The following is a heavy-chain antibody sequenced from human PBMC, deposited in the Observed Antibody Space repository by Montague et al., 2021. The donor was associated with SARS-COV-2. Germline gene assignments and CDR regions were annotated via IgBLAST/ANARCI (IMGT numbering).Heavy chain of an antibody. CDR2: IHHGGST. J-gene: IGHJ6*03. V-gene: IGHV4-34*01. Sequence: SETLSLTCAVHGGSFGTYSWSWIRQPPGKGLEWIGVIHHGGSTNYNPSLKSRVTISADTSKNQFSLKLTSVAAADTAVYYCARLGDGVVPSPILGVGPYYAYDDMDVWGKGTTVTVSS. CDR3: ARLGDGVVPSPILGVGPYYAYDDMDV. D-gene: IGHD3-10*01. CDR1: GGSFGTYS.